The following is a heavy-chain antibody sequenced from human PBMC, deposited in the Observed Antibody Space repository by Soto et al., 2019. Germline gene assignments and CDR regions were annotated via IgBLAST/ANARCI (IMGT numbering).Heavy chain of an antibody. D-gene: IGHD3-10*01. CDR1: GGSISSGDYY. CDR3: ARVSRPGYYGSGSYFSNY. Sequence: SETLSLTCTVSGGSISSGDYYWSWIRQPPGKGLEWIGYIYYSGSTYYNPSLKSRVTISVDTSKNQFSLKLSSVTAADTAVYNCARVSRPGYYGSGSYFSNYWGQGTLVTVSS. V-gene: IGHV4-30-4*01. CDR2: IYYSGST. J-gene: IGHJ4*02.